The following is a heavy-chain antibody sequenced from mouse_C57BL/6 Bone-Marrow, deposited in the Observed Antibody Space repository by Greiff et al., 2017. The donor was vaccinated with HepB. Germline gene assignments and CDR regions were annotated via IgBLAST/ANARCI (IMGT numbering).Heavy chain of an antibody. CDR2: ISNGGGST. CDR1: GFTFSDYY. J-gene: IGHJ1*03. V-gene: IGHV5-12*01. D-gene: IGHD1-1*01. Sequence: EVKLVESGGGLVQPGGSLKLSCAASGFTFSDYYMYWVRQTPEKRLEWVAYISNGGGSTYYPDTVKGRFTISRDNAKNTLYLQMSRLKSEDTAMYYCARPLTTVVGGYFDVWGTGTTVTVSS. CDR3: ARPLTTVVGGYFDV.